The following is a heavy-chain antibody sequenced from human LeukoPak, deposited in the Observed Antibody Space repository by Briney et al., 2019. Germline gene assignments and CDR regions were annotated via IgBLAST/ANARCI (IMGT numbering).Heavy chain of an antibody. J-gene: IGHJ4*02. CDR3: AKVLIPAAINYYFDY. CDR1: GFTFSSYG. V-gene: IGHV3-30*18. Sequence: PGGSLRLSCAASGFTFSSYGMHWVRQAPGKGLEWVAVISYDGSNKYYADSVKGRFTISRDNSKNTLYLQMNSLRAEDTAVYYCAKVLIPAAINYYFDYWGQGTLVTVSS. D-gene: IGHD2-2*02. CDR2: ISYDGSNK.